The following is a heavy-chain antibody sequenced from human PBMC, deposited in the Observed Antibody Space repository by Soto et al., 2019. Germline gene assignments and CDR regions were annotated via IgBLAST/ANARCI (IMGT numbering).Heavy chain of an antibody. V-gene: IGHV3-7*01. J-gene: IGHJ4*02. CDR1: GFTFSSYY. D-gene: IGHD1-26*01. CDR2: VNGDGSEK. Sequence: EVQLVESGGGLVQPGGSLRLSCAASGFTFSSYYMSWVRQAQGKGLEWVANVNGDGSEKYYVDSVKGRFTVSRDNAKNSLYLQMTSLRAEDTAVYYCAKWGGAWSDYWGQGTLVTVAS. CDR3: AKWGGAWSDY.